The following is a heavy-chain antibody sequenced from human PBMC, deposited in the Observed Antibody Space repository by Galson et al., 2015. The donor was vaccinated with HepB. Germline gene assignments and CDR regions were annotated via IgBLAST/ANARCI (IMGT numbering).Heavy chain of an antibody. Sequence: SLRLSCAASGFTFSSYGMHWVRQAPGKGLEWVAVISYDGSNKYYADSVKGRFTISRDYSKNTLYLQMNSLRPEDTAVYYCAKGRPVGYYDMDVWGQGTTVTVSS. D-gene: IGHD2-15*01. J-gene: IGHJ6*02. V-gene: IGHV3-30*18. CDR1: GFTFSSYG. CDR2: ISYDGSNK. CDR3: AKGRPVGYYDMDV.